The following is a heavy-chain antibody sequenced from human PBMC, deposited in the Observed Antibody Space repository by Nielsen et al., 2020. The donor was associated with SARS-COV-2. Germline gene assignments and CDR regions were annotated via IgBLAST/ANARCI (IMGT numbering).Heavy chain of an antibody. CDR3: ARETIDYTSSFVDY. J-gene: IGHJ4*02. CDR2: ISYDGSNE. CDR1: GFAFNNYA. D-gene: IGHD2-2*02. Sequence: GESLKISCAASGFAFNNYAMHWVRQAPGEGLEWLTIISYDGSNEHYADSVKGRFNISRDNSKNMVFLQMNSLKPEDTAVYYCARETIDYTSSFVDYWGQGALVIVSS. V-gene: IGHV3-30-3*01.